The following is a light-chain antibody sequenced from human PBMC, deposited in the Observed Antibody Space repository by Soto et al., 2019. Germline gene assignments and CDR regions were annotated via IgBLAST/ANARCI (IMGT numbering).Light chain of an antibody. CDR3: QQCGSSPWT. CDR2: AAS. Sequence: EIVLTQSPGTLSLSPGERATLSCRASQSVSSYYLAWYQQKPGQAPRLLIYAASSRATGIPDRFSGGGSGTDFTLTICRLEPEDFAVYYCQQCGSSPWTFGQGTKVEIK. CDR1: QSVSSYY. V-gene: IGKV3-20*01. J-gene: IGKJ1*01.